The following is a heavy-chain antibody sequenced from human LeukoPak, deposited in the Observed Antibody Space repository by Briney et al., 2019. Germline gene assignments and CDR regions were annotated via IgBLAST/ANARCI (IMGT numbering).Heavy chain of an antibody. J-gene: IGHJ4*02. V-gene: IGHV3-66*01. Sequence: PGGSLRLSCAASGFTVSSNYMSWVRQAPGKGLEWVSVIYSGGSTYYADSVKGRFTISRDNSKNTLYLQMNSLRAEDTAVYYCILGMATISFDYWGQGTLVTVSS. CDR2: IYSGGST. D-gene: IGHD5-24*01. CDR3: ILGMATISFDY. CDR1: GFTVSSNY.